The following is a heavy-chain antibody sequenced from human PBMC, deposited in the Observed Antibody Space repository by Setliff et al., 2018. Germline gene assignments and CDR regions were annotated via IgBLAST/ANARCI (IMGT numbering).Heavy chain of an antibody. J-gene: IGHJ6*03. V-gene: IGHV4-4*07. CDR1: GGSISSYY. D-gene: IGHD3-10*01. CDR3: AREKGNREAPELRGLYYYYMDV. CDR2: IYTSGST. Sequence: SETLSLTCTVPGGSISSYYWSWIRQPAGKGLEWIGRIYTSGSTNYNPSLKSRVTMSVDTSKNQFSLKLSSVTAADTAVYYCAREKGNREAPELRGLYYYYMDVWGKGTTVTVSS.